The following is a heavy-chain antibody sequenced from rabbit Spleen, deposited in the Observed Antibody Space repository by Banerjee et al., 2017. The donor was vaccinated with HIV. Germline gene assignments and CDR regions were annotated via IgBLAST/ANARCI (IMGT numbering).Heavy chain of an antibody. CDR2: IDPIFGRT. CDR1: GFDFSVYG. Sequence: QEQLVESGGGLVQPGGSLKLSCKASGFDFSVYGLSWVRQAPGKGLEWIGYIDPIFGRTYYASWVNGRFTISSDNAQNTVDLQMNSLTPADTATYFCARNANGGWDLWGQGTLVTVS. D-gene: IGHD4-1*01. V-gene: IGHV1S47*01. J-gene: IGHJ4*01. CDR3: ARNANGGWDL.